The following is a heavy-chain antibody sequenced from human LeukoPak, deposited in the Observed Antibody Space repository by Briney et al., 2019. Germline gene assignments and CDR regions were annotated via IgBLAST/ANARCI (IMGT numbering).Heavy chain of an antibody. Sequence: PGRSLRLSCAASGFTFDDYAMHWVRQAPGKGLEWVSCTSWNSGSIAYADSVKGRFTISRDNSKNTLYLQMNSLRAEDTAVYYCAKDLYYYDSSGYPNDAFDIWGQGTMVTVSS. D-gene: IGHD3-22*01. J-gene: IGHJ3*02. CDR3: AKDLYYYDSSGYPNDAFDI. CDR2: TSWNSGSI. V-gene: IGHV3-9*01. CDR1: GFTFDDYA.